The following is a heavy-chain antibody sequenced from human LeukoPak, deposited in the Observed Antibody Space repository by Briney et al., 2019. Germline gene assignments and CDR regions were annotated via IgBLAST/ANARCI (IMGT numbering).Heavy chain of an antibody. V-gene: IGHV4-59*01. CDR1: GGSLSRYY. Sequence: PSETLSLTCTVSGGSLSRYYWSWIRQPPGKGLEWIGYIYYSGSTNYNPSLKSRVTISVDTSKNQFSLKLSSVTAADSAVYYWARGYGDYRFDYWGQGTLVTVSS. CDR2: IYYSGST. CDR3: ARGYGDYRFDY. J-gene: IGHJ4*02. D-gene: IGHD4-17*01.